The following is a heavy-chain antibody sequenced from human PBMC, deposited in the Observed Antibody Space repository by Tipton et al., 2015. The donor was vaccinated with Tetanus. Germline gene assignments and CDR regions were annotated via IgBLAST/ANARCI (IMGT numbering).Heavy chain of an antibody. Sequence: SLGLSCAASEFTSSISSMSWVRQAPGKGLEWLSAITTGGGSTYYADSVKGRFTISSGTSKNTLNLQMTSLRAEDTAIYFCTKDRSGPSPYWGQGTLVTVSS. J-gene: IGHJ4*02. D-gene: IGHD1-26*01. V-gene: IGHV3-23*01. CDR1: EFTSSISS. CDR2: ITTGGGST. CDR3: TKDRSGPSPY.